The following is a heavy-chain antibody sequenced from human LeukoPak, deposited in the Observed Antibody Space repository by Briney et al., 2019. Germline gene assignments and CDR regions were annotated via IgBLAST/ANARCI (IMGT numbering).Heavy chain of an antibody. CDR3: AAPGWLHVVTPFDY. Sequence: PGGSLRLSCAASGFTFSSYAMSWVRQAPGKGLEWVSAISGSGGSTYYADSVKGRFTISRDNSKNTLYLQMNSLRAEDTAVYYCAAPGWLHVVTPFDYWGQGTLVTVSS. V-gene: IGHV3-23*01. D-gene: IGHD5-24*01. CDR2: ISGSGGST. J-gene: IGHJ4*02. CDR1: GFTFSSYA.